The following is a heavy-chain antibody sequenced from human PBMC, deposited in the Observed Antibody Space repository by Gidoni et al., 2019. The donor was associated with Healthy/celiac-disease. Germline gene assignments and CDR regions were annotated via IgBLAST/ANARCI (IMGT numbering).Heavy chain of an antibody. Sequence: QVQLVESGGGVVQPGRSLRLSCAASGFTFSSYAMHWVRQAPGKGLEWVAVISYDGSNKYYADSVKGRFTISRDNSKNTLYLQMNSLRAEDTAVYYCARGPFGILMAFDIWGQGTMVTVSS. D-gene: IGHD3-9*01. V-gene: IGHV3-30-3*01. CDR1: GFTFSSYA. CDR3: ARGPFGILMAFDI. J-gene: IGHJ3*02. CDR2: ISYDGSNK.